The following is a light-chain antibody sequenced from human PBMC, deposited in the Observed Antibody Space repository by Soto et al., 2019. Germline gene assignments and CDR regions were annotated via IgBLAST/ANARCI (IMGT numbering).Light chain of an antibody. V-gene: IGKV3D-15*01. CDR2: GAS. CDR3: QQYNKWPPRT. J-gene: IGKJ1*01. CDR1: QSVGSSY. Sequence: TQSPCTLSLSPLERASLSCMSIQSVGSSYLAWYLQKPGQAPRLLIYGASDRATGIPARFSGSGSGTEFTLTISSLQSEDFAVYYCQQYNKWPPRTFGQGTKVDIK.